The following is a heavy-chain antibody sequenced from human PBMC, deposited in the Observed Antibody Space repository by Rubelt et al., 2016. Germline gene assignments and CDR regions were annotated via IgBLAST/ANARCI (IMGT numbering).Heavy chain of an antibody. CDR2: ISYDGSNK. D-gene: IGHD5-12*01. Sequence: SVVSVVQPGRSLRLSCAASGFTFSSYAMHWVRQAPGKGLEWVAVISYDGSNKYYADSVKGRFTISRDNSKNTLYLQMNSLRAEETAGYYCARDTQGYSGYDATAFDIWGQGTMVTVSS. J-gene: IGHJ3*02. V-gene: IGHV3-30*04. CDR1: GFTFSSYA. CDR3: ARDTQGYSGYDATAFDI.